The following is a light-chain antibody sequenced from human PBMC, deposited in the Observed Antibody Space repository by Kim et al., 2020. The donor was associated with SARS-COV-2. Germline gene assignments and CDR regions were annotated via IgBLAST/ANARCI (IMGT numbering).Light chain of an antibody. Sequence: ASVGDRVTITCRASQGIGNDLGWYQQKPGKAPRVLIYGASRLQSGVPSRFSGGGSGTDFTLTISSLQPEDFATYFCLQDYDHPWTFGQGTKVDIK. CDR3: LQDYDHPWT. CDR1: QGIGND. J-gene: IGKJ1*01. CDR2: GAS. V-gene: IGKV1-6*01.